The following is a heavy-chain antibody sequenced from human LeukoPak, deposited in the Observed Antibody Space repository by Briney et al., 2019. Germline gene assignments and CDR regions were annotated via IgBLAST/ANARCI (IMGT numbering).Heavy chain of an antibody. V-gene: IGHV4-30-4*01. CDR1: GGSISSGDYY. J-gene: IGHJ4*02. Sequence: SETLSLTCTVSGGSISSGDYYWSWIRQPPGKGLEWIGYIYYSGSTYYNPSLKSRVTISVDTSKNQFSLKLSSVTAADTAVYYCARNYGDYLSQFDYWGQGTLVTVSS. CDR2: IYYSGST. CDR3: ARNYGDYLSQFDY. D-gene: IGHD4-17*01.